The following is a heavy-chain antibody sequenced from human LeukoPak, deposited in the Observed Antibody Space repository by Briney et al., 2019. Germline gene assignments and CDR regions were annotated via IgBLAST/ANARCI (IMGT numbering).Heavy chain of an antibody. Sequence: ASVKVSCKASGYTFTGYYMHWVRQAPGQGLEWMGWINPNSGGTNYAQKFQGRVTMTRDTSISTAYMELSRLRSDDTAVYYCARGPDYSNYYFDYWGQGTLVTVSS. J-gene: IGHJ4*02. CDR3: ARGPDYSNYYFDY. CDR1: GYTFTGYY. D-gene: IGHD4-11*01. CDR2: INPNSGGT. V-gene: IGHV1-2*02.